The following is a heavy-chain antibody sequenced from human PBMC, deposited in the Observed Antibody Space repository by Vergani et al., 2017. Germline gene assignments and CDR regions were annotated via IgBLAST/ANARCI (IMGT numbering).Heavy chain of an antibody. J-gene: IGHJ6*03. D-gene: IGHD4-11*01. CDR3: ARVNTETNGHLYYYYYMDV. V-gene: IGHV4-34*01. Sequence: QVQLQQWGGGLLKPSETLSLTCVVNGGSFTSYHWTWIRQSPGEGLEWVGDIDHTGRPDYNPSQKSRLTMSVAKSRNQFSLMLNSVTATDTAIYFCARVNTETNGHLYYYYYMDVWGQGTAVTVS. CDR2: IDHTGRP. CDR1: GGSFTSYH.